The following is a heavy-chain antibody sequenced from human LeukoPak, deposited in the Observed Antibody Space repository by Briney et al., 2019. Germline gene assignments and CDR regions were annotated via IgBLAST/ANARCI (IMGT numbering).Heavy chain of an antibody. CDR1: GGSISSYY. CDR2: IYYSGST. V-gene: IGHV4-59*12. CDR3: AREAPYRVGATNFDY. Sequence: SETLSLTCTVSGGSISSYYWSWIRQPPGKGLEWIGYIYYSGSTNYNPSLKSRVTISVDTSKNQFSLNLSSVTAADTAVYYCAREAPYRVGATNFDYWGQGTLVTVSS. D-gene: IGHD1-26*01. J-gene: IGHJ4*02.